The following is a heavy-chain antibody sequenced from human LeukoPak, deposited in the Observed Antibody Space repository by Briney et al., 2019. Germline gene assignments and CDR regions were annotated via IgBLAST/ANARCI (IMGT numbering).Heavy chain of an antibody. V-gene: IGHV4-39*07. CDR2: VYYSGSA. CDR3: ARGSRDGYNFNWFDP. Sequence: PSETLSLTCSVSGDSITNKNYYWGWIRRPPGKGLEWIGTVYYSGSAFYNPSLKSRVTISVDTSKNQFSLKLSSVTAADTAVYYCARGSRDGYNFNWFDPWGQGTLVTVSS. CDR1: GDSITNKNYY. J-gene: IGHJ5*02. D-gene: IGHD5-24*01.